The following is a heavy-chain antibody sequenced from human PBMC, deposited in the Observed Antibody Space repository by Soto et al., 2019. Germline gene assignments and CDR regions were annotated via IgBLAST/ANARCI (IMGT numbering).Heavy chain of an antibody. Sequence: PGGSLRLSCAASGFTFSSYAMSWVRQAPGKGLEWVSAISGSGGSTYYADSVKGRFTISRDNSKNTLYLQMNSLRAEDTAVYYCAKDMVSVYVRTGTVFEELDYWGQGTLVTVSS. CDR1: GFTFSSYA. V-gene: IGHV3-23*01. D-gene: IGHD1-7*01. CDR3: AKDMVSVYVRTGTVFEELDY. J-gene: IGHJ4*02. CDR2: ISGSGGST.